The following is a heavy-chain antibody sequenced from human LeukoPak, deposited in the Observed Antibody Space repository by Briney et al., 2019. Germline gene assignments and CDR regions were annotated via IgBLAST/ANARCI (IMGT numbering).Heavy chain of an antibody. CDR2: ISYDGSNK. D-gene: IGHD6-19*01. J-gene: IGHJ4*02. CDR3: AKIGSSGSAFDY. Sequence: GGSLRLSCAASGFTFGSYGMHWVRQAPGKGLEWVAVISYDGSNKYYADSVKGRFTISRDNSKNTLYLQMNSLRAEDTAVYYCAKIGSSGSAFDYWGQGTLVTVSS. V-gene: IGHV3-30*18. CDR1: GFTFGSYG.